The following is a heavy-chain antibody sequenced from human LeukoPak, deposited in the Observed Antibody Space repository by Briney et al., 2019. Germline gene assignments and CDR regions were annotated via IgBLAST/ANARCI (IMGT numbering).Heavy chain of an antibody. CDR3: TTVAGDYYYYSMDV. V-gene: IGHV3-11*01. J-gene: IGHJ6*02. Sequence: PGGSLRLSCAASGFTFSDYYMSWIRQAPGKGLEWVSYISSSGSTIYYADSVKGRFTISRDNAKNSLYLQMNSLKTEDTAVYYCTTVAGDYYYYSMDVWGQGTTVTVSS. CDR2: ISSSGSTI. D-gene: IGHD6-19*01. CDR1: GFTFSDYY.